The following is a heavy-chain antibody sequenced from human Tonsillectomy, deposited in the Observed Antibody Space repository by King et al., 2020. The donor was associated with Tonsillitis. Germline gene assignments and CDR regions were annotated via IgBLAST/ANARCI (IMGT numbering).Heavy chain of an antibody. D-gene: IGHD6-6*01. J-gene: IGHJ6*03. CDR2: IDWDDDK. Sequence: VTLKESGPALVKPTQTLTLTCTFSGFSLSTGGMCVTWIRQPPGKALEWLARIDWDDDKHYSTPLKTRLTISKDTSKNQVVLTMTNMDPEDTATYYCARTHGSSVYYYYMDVWGKGTTVTVSS. V-gene: IGHV2-70*11. CDR1: GFSLSTGGMC. CDR3: ARTHGSSVYYYYMDV.